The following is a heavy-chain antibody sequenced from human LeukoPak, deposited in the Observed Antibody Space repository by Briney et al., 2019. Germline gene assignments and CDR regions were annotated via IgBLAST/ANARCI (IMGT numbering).Heavy chain of an antibody. Sequence: GGSLRRSCAASGFTFSSYAMSWVRQAPGKGLEWVSAISGSGGSTYYADSVKGRFTISRDNSKNTLYLQMNSLRAEDTAVYYCAKDHDSSGYYLRYFDYWGQGTLVTVSS. J-gene: IGHJ4*02. D-gene: IGHD3-22*01. CDR3: AKDHDSSGYYLRYFDY. CDR1: GFTFSSYA. V-gene: IGHV3-23*01. CDR2: ISGSGGST.